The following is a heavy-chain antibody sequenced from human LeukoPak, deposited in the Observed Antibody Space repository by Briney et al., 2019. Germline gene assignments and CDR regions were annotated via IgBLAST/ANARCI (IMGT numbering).Heavy chain of an antibody. J-gene: IGHJ6*02. CDR3: AKGLVVPAALGLYYYYGMDV. Sequence: GSLRLSCAASGFTFSSYAMSWVRQAPGKGLEWVSAISDSGGRTYYADSVKGRFTISRDNSKNTLYLQMNSLRAEDTAVYYCAKGLVVPAALGLYYYYGMDVWGQGTTVTVSS. CDR2: ISDSGGRT. D-gene: IGHD2-2*01. CDR1: GFTFSSYA. V-gene: IGHV3-23*01.